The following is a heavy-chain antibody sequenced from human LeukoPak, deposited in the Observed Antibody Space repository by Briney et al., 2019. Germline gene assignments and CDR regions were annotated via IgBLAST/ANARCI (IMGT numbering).Heavy chain of an antibody. J-gene: IGHJ3*02. CDR1: GYTFTGYY. V-gene: IGHV1-2*02. Sequence: ASVKVSCKASGYTFTGYYMHWVRQAPGQGLEWMGWINPNSGGTNYAQKFQGRVTMTRDTSISTAYMELSRLRSDDTAVYYCARDFPNSDAFDIWGQGTMVTVSS. D-gene: IGHD2/OR15-2a*01. CDR3: ARDFPNSDAFDI. CDR2: INPNSGGT.